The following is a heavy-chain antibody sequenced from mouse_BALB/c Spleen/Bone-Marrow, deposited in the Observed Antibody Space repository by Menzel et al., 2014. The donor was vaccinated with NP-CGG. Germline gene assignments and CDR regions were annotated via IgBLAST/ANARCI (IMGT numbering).Heavy chain of an antibody. D-gene: IGHD2-3*01. CDR2: IWSDGST. J-gene: IGHJ3*01. CDR1: GFFLTSYG. Sequence: VKLMESGPGLVQPSQSLSITCTVSGFFLTSYGVHWVRQSPGKGLEWLGVIWSDGSTDHNAAFISRLNISKDNSKSQIFFKMNSLQPNDTAIYFCARRDGYLFAYWGQGTLVTVSA. CDR3: ARRDGYLFAY. V-gene: IGHV2-2*02.